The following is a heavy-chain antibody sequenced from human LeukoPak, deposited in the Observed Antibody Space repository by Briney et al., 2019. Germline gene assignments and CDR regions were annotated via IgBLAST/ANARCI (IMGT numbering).Heavy chain of an antibody. D-gene: IGHD3-3*01. CDR1: GFTFDDYG. V-gene: IGHV4-59*01. Sequence: GSLRLSCAASGFTFDDYGMSWVRQAPGKGLEWIGYIYYSGSTNYNPSLKSRVTISEDTSKNQFSLKLSSVTAADTAVYYCARGSRLGVVERDAFDIWGQGTMVTVSS. J-gene: IGHJ3*02. CDR3: ARGSRLGVVERDAFDI. CDR2: IYYSGST.